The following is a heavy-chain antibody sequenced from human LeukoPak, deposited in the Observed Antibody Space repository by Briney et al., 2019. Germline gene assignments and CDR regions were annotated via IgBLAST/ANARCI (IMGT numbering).Heavy chain of an antibody. V-gene: IGHV4-59*01. D-gene: IGHD3-16*01. Sequence: PSETLSLTCSVSGGSIGAYFWSWIRQPPGKGLEWIGYISYSGSTNYNPSLKSRVTISVDTSRNQFSLKLSSVTAADTAVYYCARVGRGDYTWGSYSFDYWGQGTLVTVSS. CDR1: GGSIGAYF. CDR3: ARVGRGDYTWGSYSFDY. CDR2: ISYSGST. J-gene: IGHJ4*02.